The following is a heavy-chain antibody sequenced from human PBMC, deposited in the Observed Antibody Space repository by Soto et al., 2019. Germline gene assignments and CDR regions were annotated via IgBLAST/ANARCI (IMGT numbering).Heavy chain of an antibody. D-gene: IGHD1-26*01. V-gene: IGHV3-7*01. Sequence: GSHRLSNIVSGRTCVDFCMSWVRQAPVKGLEWVANIKRDGSETYYADSVKGRFAISRDNAKNSLYLQMNGLRDGDTAIYNCTGAVGVWGQGTLGNVS. CDR3: TGAVGV. CDR1: GRTCVDFC. CDR2: IKRDGSET. J-gene: IGHJ4*01.